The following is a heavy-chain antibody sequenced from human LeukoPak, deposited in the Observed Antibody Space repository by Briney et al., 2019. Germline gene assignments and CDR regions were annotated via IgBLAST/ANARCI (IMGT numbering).Heavy chain of an antibody. CDR1: GGSISSYY. CDR2: IYYSGST. D-gene: IGHD3-9*01. CDR3: ARVRRSYYDILTGPEGVYFDY. J-gene: IGHJ4*02. Sequence: SETLSLTCTVSGGSISSYYWSWIRQPPGKGLEWIGYIYYSGSTNYNPSLKSRVTISVKTSKNQFSLKLSSVTAADTAVYYCARVRRSYYDILTGPEGVYFDYWGQGTLVTVSS. V-gene: IGHV4-59*01.